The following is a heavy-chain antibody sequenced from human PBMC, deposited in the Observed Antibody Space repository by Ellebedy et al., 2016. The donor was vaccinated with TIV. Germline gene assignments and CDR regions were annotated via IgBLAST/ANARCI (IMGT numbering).Heavy chain of an antibody. Sequence: MPSETLSLTCTVPGGSISNSDYYWNWIRQPPGKGLEWIGSIYYSGSAYYNPSLKSRVTVSVDTTKNQFSLNLSSVTAAETAVYYCARDPALPRGRYDTWGQGTLVTVSS. J-gene: IGHJ5*02. CDR3: ARDPALPRGRYDT. CDR2: IYYSGSA. CDR1: GGSISNSDYY. V-gene: IGHV4-39*07.